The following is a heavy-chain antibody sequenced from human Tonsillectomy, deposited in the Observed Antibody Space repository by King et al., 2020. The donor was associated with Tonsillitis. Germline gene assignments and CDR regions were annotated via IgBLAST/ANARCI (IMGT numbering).Heavy chain of an antibody. V-gene: IGHV4-59*01. CDR2: IYYSGST. Sequence: VQLQESGPGLVKPSETLSLTCTVSGGSISPYYWSWIRQPPGKGLEWIGYIYYSGSTNYNPSLKSRVTISVDTSKNQFSLRLSSVTAADTAVYYCAREVGATTPFDSWGQGTLVTVSS. CDR1: GGSISPYY. CDR3: AREVGATTPFDS. D-gene: IGHD1-26*01. J-gene: IGHJ4*02.